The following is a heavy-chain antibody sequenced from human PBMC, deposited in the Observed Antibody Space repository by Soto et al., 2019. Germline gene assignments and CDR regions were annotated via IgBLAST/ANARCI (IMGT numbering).Heavy chain of an antibody. D-gene: IGHD3-22*01. J-gene: IGHJ4*02. Sequence: PGGSLRLSCAASGFTFSSYGMHWVRQAPGKGLEWVAVISYDGSNKYYADSVKGRFTISRDNSKNTLYLQMNSLRAEDTAVYYCAKAQTHYYYDSSGYYGPLDYWGQGTLVTVSS. CDR3: AKAQTHYYYDSSGYYGPLDY. CDR1: GFTFSSYG. CDR2: ISYDGSNK. V-gene: IGHV3-30*18.